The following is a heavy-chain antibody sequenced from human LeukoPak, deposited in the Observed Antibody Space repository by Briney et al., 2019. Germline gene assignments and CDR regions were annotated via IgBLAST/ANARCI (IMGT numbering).Heavy chain of an antibody. CDR1: GGSISSSSYY. V-gene: IGHV4-39*01. D-gene: IGHD6-6*01. CDR3: ARHAADSSSPDEFDY. Sequence: PSETLSLTCTVSGGSISSSSYYWGWIRQPPGKGLEWIGSLYYSGSTYYNPSLKSRVTISVDTSKNQYSLKLNSVTAADTAVYYCARHAADSSSPDEFDYWGQGTLVTVSS. CDR2: LYYSGST. J-gene: IGHJ4*02.